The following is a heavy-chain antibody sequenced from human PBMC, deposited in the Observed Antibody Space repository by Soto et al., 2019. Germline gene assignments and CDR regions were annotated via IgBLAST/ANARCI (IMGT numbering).Heavy chain of an antibody. V-gene: IGHV4-61*05. J-gene: IGHJ4*02. CDR3: ARQGLVPAARIDY. CDR2: IYYSGST. Sequence: SETLSLTCTVSGDSITSSSHYWGWIRQPPGKGLECIANIYYSGSTNYNPSLKSRVTISVDTSKNQFSLKLSSVTAADTAVYYCARQGLVPAARIDYWGQGTLVTVSS. CDR1: GDSITSSSHY. D-gene: IGHD2-2*01.